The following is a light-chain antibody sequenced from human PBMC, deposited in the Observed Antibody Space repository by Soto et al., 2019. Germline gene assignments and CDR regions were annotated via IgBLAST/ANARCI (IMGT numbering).Light chain of an antibody. CDR1: LSVSVY. V-gene: IGKV3-11*01. CDR3: QQRSNWPRGA. J-gene: IGKJ5*01. CDR2: DAS. Sequence: EIVLTQSPGTLSLSPGERATLSCRTSLSVSVYLDWYQQKPGQAPRLLIYDASNRATGIPARFSGSGSGTDFTLTISSLEPEDFAVYYCQQRSNWPRGAFGQGTRLEIK.